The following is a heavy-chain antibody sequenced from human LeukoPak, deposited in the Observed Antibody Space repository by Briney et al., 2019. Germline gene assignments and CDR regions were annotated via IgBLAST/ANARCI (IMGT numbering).Heavy chain of an antibody. V-gene: IGHV3-30*02. CDR3: WRDKSHRLCTAFDI. J-gene: IGHJ3*02. Sequence: GGSLSLSCPASGCTFSSYCMHWVRQPPGKGLEWVGFIQYDGSNKYYPDSENGRFTISRNNSNHTLHLQMNSLTAEPTAVYFCWRDKSHRLCTAFDIWGEGTMVTVSS. D-gene: IGHD2-8*01. CDR1: GCTFSSYC. CDR2: IQYDGSNK.